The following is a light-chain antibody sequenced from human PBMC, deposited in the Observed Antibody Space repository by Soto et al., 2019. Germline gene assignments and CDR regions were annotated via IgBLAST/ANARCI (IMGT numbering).Light chain of an antibody. J-gene: IGLJ1*01. CDR2: EGT. Sequence: QSVLTQPASVSGSPGQSITISCAGTSSDVGSYNLVSWYQQRPGQAPKLMIYEGTKRPSGVSNRFSGSKSGNTASLTISGLQAEDEADYYCCSYAGSSTFVFGAGTKVTVL. CDR3: CSYAGSSTFV. V-gene: IGLV2-23*03. CDR1: SSDVGSYNL.